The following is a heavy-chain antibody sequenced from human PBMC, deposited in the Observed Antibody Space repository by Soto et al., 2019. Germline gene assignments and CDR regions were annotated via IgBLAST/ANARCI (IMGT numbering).Heavy chain of an antibody. Sequence: GSLRLSCAASGFTFSSYWMHWVRQAPGKGLVWVSRINPGGSITAYADSVKGRFTISRDNAKNTLYLQMNTLRGDDTAVYYCARVPTGKYGVWNYSGQATLVTVSS. J-gene: IGHJ4*02. CDR1: GFTFSSYW. D-gene: IGHD2-8*01. V-gene: IGHV3-74*01. CDR3: ARVPTGKYGVWNY. CDR2: INPGGSIT.